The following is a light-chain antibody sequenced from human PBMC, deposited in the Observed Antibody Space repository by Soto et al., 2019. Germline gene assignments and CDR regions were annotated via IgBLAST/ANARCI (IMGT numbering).Light chain of an antibody. V-gene: IGLV2-11*01. CDR2: DVS. Sequence: QSVLTQARSVSGSPGQSVTISCTGTSSDVGNYNYVSWYQQHPGTAPKLMIYDVSKRPSGVPDRFTGSKSGNAASLTISGLEAEDEADYYCCSYGGNYRLGFGGGTKLTGL. J-gene: IGLJ3*02. CDR1: SSDVGNYNY. CDR3: CSYGGNYRLG.